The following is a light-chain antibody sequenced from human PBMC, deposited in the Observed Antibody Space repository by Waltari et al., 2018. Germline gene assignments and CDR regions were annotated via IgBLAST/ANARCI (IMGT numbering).Light chain of an antibody. Sequence: ETVLTQSPGTLSLSPGERATLSCRASQSVSSNLAWYQQKPGQAPRLLIYGASTRATGIPARFSGSGSGTEFTLTISSLQSEDFAVYYCQQYNNWPRGTFGQGTRLEIK. CDR3: QQYNNWPRGT. V-gene: IGKV3-15*01. CDR1: QSVSSN. CDR2: GAS. J-gene: IGKJ5*01.